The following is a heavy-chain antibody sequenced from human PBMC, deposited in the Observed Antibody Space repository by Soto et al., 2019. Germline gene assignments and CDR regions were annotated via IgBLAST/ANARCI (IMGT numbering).Heavy chain of an antibody. CDR1: GFTFSSYW. Sequence: GGSLRLSCAASGFTFSSYWMSWVRQAPGKGLEWVANIKQDGSEKYYVDSVKGRFTISRDNAKNSLYLQMNSLRAEDTAVYYCAREMTRTFDYGGNYYGMDVWGQGTTVTVSS. CDR3: AREMTRTFDYGGNYYGMDV. D-gene: IGHD4-17*01. V-gene: IGHV3-7*01. J-gene: IGHJ6*02. CDR2: IKQDGSEK.